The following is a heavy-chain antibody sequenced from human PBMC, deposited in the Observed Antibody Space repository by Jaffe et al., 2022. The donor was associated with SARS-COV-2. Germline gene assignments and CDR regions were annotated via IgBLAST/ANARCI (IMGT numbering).Heavy chain of an antibody. CDR3: ARGGYSGYDPSYYFEY. D-gene: IGHD5-12*01. J-gene: IGHJ4*02. V-gene: IGHV3-53*02. CDR2: IYSGGST. CDR1: GFSVSNKY. Sequence: EVQLVETGGALIQPGGSLRLSCAASGFSVSNKYMSWVRQAPGKGLEWVSVIYSGGSTYYADSVKGRFSISRDTPKNTLYLQLNSLRAEDTAVYYCARGGYSGYDPSYYFEYWGQGTLVTVSS.